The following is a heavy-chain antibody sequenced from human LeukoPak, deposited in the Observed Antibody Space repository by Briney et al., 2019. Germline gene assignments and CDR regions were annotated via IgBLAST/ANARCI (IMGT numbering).Heavy chain of an antibody. CDR2: VDGDGSTT. CDR3: ASPKHGDLYVFDI. D-gene: IGHD4-17*01. Sequence: PGGSLRLSCAASGFTFTSYWMHWVRQAPGKGLVWVSRVDGDGSTTTYADSVKGRFTISRDNAKNTLYLQMNSLRAEDTAVYYFASPKHGDLYVFDIGGKGKMAPVFS. CDR1: GFTFTSYW. J-gene: IGHJ3*02. V-gene: IGHV3-74*01.